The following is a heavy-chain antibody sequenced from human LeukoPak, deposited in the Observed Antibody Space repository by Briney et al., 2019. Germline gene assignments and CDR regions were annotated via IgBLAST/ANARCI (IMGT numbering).Heavy chain of an antibody. CDR1: GGSISSYY. CDR2: IYYSGST. J-gene: IGHJ5*02. V-gene: IGHV4-59*01. D-gene: IGHD6-6*01. Sequence: SETLSLTCTVSGGSISSYYWSRIRQPPGKGLEWIGYIYYSGSTNYNPSLKSRVTISVDTSKNQFSLKLSSVTAADTAVYYCARVVRTRGFDPWGQGTLVTVSS. CDR3: ARVVRTRGFDP.